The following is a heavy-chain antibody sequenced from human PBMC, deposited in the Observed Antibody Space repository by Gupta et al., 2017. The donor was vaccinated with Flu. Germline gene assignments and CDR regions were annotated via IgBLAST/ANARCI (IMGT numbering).Heavy chain of an antibody. CDR3: ARDRAYATFDI. Sequence: EVQLVASGGGLVQPGGSLRLSCDASGFPFSTSWMTWVRQAPGEGLEWVANIKEDGTEKNYVNSVKGRFTISRDNAKNSLYLQMNSLRAEDTAVYYCARDRAYATFDIWGQGTMVTVSS. V-gene: IGHV3-7*01. CDR1: GFPFSTSW. CDR2: IKEDGTEK. D-gene: IGHD2-21*01. J-gene: IGHJ3*02.